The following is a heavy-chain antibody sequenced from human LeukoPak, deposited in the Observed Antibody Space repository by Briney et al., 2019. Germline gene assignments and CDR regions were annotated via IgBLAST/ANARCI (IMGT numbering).Heavy chain of an antibody. D-gene: IGHD2-21*02. Sequence: ASVKVSCKASGYTFTGYYLHWVQQAPGQGLEWMGWINPYSGGTHYSQNFQGRVTMTRDTSISTAYMELSRLRSDDTAVYYCARSRGVYCGGDCYFRGYYDREYYFDYWGQGTLVTVSS. CDR3: ARSRGVYCGGDCYFRGYYDREYYFDY. J-gene: IGHJ4*02. CDR1: GYTFTGYY. CDR2: INPYSGGT. V-gene: IGHV1-2*02.